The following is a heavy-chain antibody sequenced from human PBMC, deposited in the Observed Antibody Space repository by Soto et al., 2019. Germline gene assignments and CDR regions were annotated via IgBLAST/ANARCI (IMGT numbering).Heavy chain of an antibody. V-gene: IGHV3-7*01. CDR3: ATRIAAAGTFGY. Sequence: GGSLRLSCAASGFTFSSYWMSWVRQAPGKGLEWVANIKQDGSEKYYVDSVKGRFTISRDNSKNTLYLQMNSLRAEDTAAYYCATRIAAAGTFGYWGQGTLVTVSS. D-gene: IGHD6-13*01. CDR1: GFTFSSYW. CDR2: IKQDGSEK. J-gene: IGHJ4*02.